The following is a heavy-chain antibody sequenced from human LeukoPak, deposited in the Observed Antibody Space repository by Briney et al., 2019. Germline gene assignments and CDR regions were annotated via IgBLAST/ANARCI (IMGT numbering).Heavy chain of an antibody. V-gene: IGHV4-59*11. Sequence: SETLSLTCTVSGGSISNHYWSWIRQPPGKGLEWIGYIYYSGSTNYNPSLRSRVTISVDTSKNQFSLKMRSVTAADTAVYYCARNYFTTAVMLFDYWGQGTLVTVPS. J-gene: IGHJ4*02. D-gene: IGHD3-16*01. CDR3: ARNYFTTAVMLFDY. CDR2: IYYSGST. CDR1: GGSISNHY.